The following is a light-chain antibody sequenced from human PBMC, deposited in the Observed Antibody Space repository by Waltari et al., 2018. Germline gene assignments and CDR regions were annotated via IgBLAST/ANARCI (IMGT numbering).Light chain of an antibody. Sequence: RASQSVSTSFLAWYQQKPGQAPRLLIYGASNRATGIPDRFSGRGSGTDFTLTISRLEPEDFAVYYCQQYFSSPPYTFGQGTKLEIK. CDR1: QSVSTSF. CDR3: QQYFSSPPYT. V-gene: IGKV3-20*01. CDR2: GAS. J-gene: IGKJ2*01.